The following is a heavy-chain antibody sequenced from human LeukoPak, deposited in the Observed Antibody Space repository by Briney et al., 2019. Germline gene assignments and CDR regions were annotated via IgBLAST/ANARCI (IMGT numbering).Heavy chain of an antibody. CDR3: ARAQGTPWFDP. CDR1: GGTFSSYA. CDR2: INPNSGGT. V-gene: IGHV1-2*02. J-gene: IGHJ5*02. Sequence: ASVKVSCKASGGTFSSYAISWVRQAPGQGLEWMGRINPNSGGTNYAQKFQGRVTMTRDTSISTAYMELSRLRSDDTAVYYCARAQGTPWFDPWGQGTLVTVSS.